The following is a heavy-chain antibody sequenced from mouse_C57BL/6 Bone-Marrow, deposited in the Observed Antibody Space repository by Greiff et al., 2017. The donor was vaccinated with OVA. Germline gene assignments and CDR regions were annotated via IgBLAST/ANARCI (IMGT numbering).Heavy chain of an antibody. D-gene: IGHD3-3*01. CDR2: IDPSDSYT. Sequence: VQLQQPGAELVRPGTSVKLSCKASGYTFTSYWMHWVKQRPGQGLEWIGVIDPSDSYTNYNQKFKGKATLTVDTSSSTAYMQLSSLTSEDSAVYYCAREGTRDYWGQGTTLTVSS. CDR3: AREGTRDY. J-gene: IGHJ2*01. V-gene: IGHV1-59*01. CDR1: GYTFTSYW.